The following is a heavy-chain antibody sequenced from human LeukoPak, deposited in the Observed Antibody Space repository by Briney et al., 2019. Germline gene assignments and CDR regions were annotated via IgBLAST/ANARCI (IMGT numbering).Heavy chain of an antibody. J-gene: IGHJ3*02. V-gene: IGHV6-1*01. Sequence: SQTLSLTCAISGDIVSSNSAAWHWIRQSPSRGLEWLVRTYYRSKLCNDYPVSLKSRISINPDTCKNQFSLQLKSVTPEDTAVYYCVRDSGYGLDAFDIWGQGTKVTVSS. CDR2: TYYRSKLCN. CDR3: VRDSGYGLDAFDI. D-gene: IGHD5-12*01. CDR1: GDIVSSNSAA.